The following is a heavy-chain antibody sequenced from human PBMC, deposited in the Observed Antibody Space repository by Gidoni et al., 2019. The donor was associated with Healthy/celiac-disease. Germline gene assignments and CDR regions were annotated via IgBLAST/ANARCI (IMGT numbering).Heavy chain of an antibody. CDR3: ASQGYCSGGSCYSGHYYYYGMDV. Sequence: QVQLVQSGAEVKKPGSSVKVSCKASGGTFSSYAISWVRQAPGQGLEWMGGIIPIFGTANYAQKFQGRVTITADESTSTAYMELSSLRSEDTAVYYCASQGYCSGGSCYSGHYYYYGMDVWGQGTTVTVSS. CDR2: IIPIFGTA. V-gene: IGHV1-69*01. J-gene: IGHJ6*02. CDR1: GGTFSSYA. D-gene: IGHD2-15*01.